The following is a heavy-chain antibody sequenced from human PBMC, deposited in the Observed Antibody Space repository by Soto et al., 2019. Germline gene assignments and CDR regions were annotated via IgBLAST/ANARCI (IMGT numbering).Heavy chain of an antibody. CDR3: ASLEKSYGDV. CDR1: GFTFGDYY. V-gene: IGHV3-11*06. Sequence: GGSLRLSCVVSGFTFGDYYMSWIRQAPGKGLEWVSYISSSGSSTNYADSVKDRFTVSRDNAKSSLFLQMNSLRVEDTGVYYCASLEKSYGDVWGQGTTVTVSS. J-gene: IGHJ6*02. D-gene: IGHD3-10*01. CDR2: ISSSGSST.